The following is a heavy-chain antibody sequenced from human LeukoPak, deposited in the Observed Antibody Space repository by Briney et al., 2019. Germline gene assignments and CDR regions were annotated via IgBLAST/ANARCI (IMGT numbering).Heavy chain of an antibody. J-gene: IGHJ2*01. D-gene: IGHD2-2*01. CDR1: GGSFSGYI. V-gene: IGHV4-34*01. CDR3: ARVAKCSSTCRGKYWYFDL. Sequence: SETLSLTCAVYGGSFSGYIWGWIRQPPGQGLDWIAEISHSGSTTYSPSLKSRVTISLDTAKNQFSLQLNSVTAADTAVYYCARVAKCSSTCRGKYWYFDLWGRGTLVTVSS. CDR2: ISHSGST.